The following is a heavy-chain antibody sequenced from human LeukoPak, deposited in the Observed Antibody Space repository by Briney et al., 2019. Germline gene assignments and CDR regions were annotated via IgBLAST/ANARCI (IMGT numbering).Heavy chain of an antibody. CDR1: GFTFRSYS. CDR3: ARDAISKQPEMDY. V-gene: IGHV3-21*01. D-gene: IGHD6-13*01. CDR2: ISSSSSYI. J-gene: IGHJ4*02. Sequence: PGGSLRLSCAASGFTFRSYSMNWVRQAPGKGLEWVSSISSSSSYIYYADSVKGRFTISRDNAKNSLYLQMNSLRAEDTAVYYCARDAISKQPEMDYWGQGTLVTVSS.